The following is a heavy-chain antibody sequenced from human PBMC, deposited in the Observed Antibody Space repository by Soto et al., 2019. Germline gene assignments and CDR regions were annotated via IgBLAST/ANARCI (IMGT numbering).Heavy chain of an antibody. D-gene: IGHD2-15*01. CDR1: GGTFSSYT. Sequence: ASVKVSCKASGGTFSSYTISWVRQAPGQGLEWMGRIIPILGIANYAQKFQGRVTITADKSTSTAYMELSSLRSEDTAVYYCATGISDIVVVVAAPDAFDIWGQGTMVTVS. J-gene: IGHJ3*02. V-gene: IGHV1-69*02. CDR2: IIPILGIA. CDR3: ATGISDIVVVVAAPDAFDI.